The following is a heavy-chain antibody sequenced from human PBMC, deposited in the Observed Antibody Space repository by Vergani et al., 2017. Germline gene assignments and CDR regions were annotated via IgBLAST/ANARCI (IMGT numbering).Heavy chain of an antibody. CDR1: GGSFSGYY. J-gene: IGHJ6*02. D-gene: IGHD3-10*01. CDR2: INHSGST. V-gene: IGHV4-34*01. CDR3: ARGQRKITMVRGLYYYYYCGMDG. Sequence: QVQLQQWGAGLLKPSETLSLTCAVYGGSFSGYYWSWIRQPPGKGLEWSGEINHSGSTNYNPSLKSRVTISVDTSKNQFSLKLSSVTAADTAVYYCARGQRKITMVRGLYYYYYCGMDGWGQGTTVTGS.